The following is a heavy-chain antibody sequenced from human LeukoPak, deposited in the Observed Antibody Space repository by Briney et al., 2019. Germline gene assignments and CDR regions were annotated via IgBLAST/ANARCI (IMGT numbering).Heavy chain of an antibody. D-gene: IGHD2-8*01. CDR1: GFAFSNYA. J-gene: IGHJ4*02. CDR2: ISGFNT. CDR3: AKDVCTSPRCLLYFDS. Sequence: GGPLRLSCTTSGFAFSNYAMNWVRQAPGKGPEWVSGISGFNTYYADSVKGRFTILRDNSKNVLYLQMDRLRAEDTAVYSCAKDVCTSPRCLLYFDSWGQGTLVTVSS. V-gene: IGHV3-23*01.